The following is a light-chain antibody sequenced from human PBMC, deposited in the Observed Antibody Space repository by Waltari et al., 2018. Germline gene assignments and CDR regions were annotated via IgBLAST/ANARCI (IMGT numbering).Light chain of an antibody. CDR3: ATWDDNLNGVV. Sequence: QSVLTQPPSASGTPGQRVTLSCSGSSSNIGSQAVNWYQQLPGTAPKLLMYSNNQRPSGVPDLFSGSKSGTSASLAISGLQSEDEADYYCATWDDNLNGVVFGGGTKLTVL. J-gene: IGLJ2*01. CDR1: SSNIGSQA. V-gene: IGLV1-44*01. CDR2: SNN.